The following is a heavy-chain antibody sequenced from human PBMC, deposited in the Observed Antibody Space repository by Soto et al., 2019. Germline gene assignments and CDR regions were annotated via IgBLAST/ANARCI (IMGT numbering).Heavy chain of an antibody. D-gene: IGHD6-13*01. CDR1: GGSFSGYY. CDR2: IYYSGST. CDR3: ARGDSWYGLYYFDY. V-gene: IGHV4-59*01. J-gene: IGHJ4*02. Sequence: TSETLSLTCAVYGGSFSGYYWSWIRQPPGKGLEWIGYIYYSGSTNYNPSLKSRVTISVDTSKNQFSLKLSTVTAADTAVYYCARGDSWYGLYYFDYWGQGTLVTVSS.